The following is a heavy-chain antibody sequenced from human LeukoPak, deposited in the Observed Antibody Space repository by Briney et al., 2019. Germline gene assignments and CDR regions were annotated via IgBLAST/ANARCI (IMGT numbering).Heavy chain of an antibody. CDR3: ATDSNGDCGGDCYNY. V-gene: IGHV1-24*01. D-gene: IGHD2-21*02. CDR1: GYTLTGLS. CDR2: FDPEDGET. J-gene: IGHJ4*02. Sequence: ASVKVSCKVSGYTLTGLSMRWVRQAPGKGLEWMGGFDPEDGETIYAQKFQGRVTMTEDTSTDTAYMELSSLRSEDTAVYYCATDSNGDCGGDCYNYWGQGTLVTVSS.